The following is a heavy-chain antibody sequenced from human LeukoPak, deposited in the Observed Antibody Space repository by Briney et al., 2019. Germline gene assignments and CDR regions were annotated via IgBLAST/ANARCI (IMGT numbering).Heavy chain of an antibody. CDR3: AKDSSTPG. CDR1: GYTFTGYY. V-gene: IGHV1-2*02. Sequence: ASVKVSCKASGYTFTGYYMHWVRQAPGQGLEWMGWINPNSGGTNYAQKFQGRVTITADKSTSTAYMELSSLRSEDTAVYYCAKDSSTPGWGQGTLVTVSS. D-gene: IGHD6-13*01. CDR2: INPNSGGT. J-gene: IGHJ4*02.